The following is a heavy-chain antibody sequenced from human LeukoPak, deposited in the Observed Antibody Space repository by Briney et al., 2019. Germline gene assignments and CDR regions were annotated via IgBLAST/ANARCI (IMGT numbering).Heavy chain of an antibody. CDR1: GYTFTSYG. CDR3: ARDHLLFQQPPNWFDP. V-gene: IGHV1-2*02. J-gene: IGHJ5*02. D-gene: IGHD1-14*01. CDR2: INPDSGGT. Sequence: ASVKLSCTASGYTFTSYGISWVRQAPGRGLEWMGWINPDSGGTKYAQKFQDRVTMTSDTSISTAYMELSRLRCDDTAVHYCARDHLLFQQPPNWFDPGGEGTLVTVSS.